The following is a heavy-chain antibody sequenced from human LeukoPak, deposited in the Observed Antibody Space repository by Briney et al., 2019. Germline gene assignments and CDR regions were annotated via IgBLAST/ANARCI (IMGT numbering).Heavy chain of an antibody. CDR2: IKQDGSEK. CDR1: GFTFSSYW. D-gene: IGHD6-13*01. V-gene: IGHV3-7*05. CDR3: ARDLKTGYSSSWYYFDY. Sequence: PGGSLRLSCAASGFTFSSYWMSWVRQAPGKGLEWVTNIKQDGSEKYYVDSVKGRFTISRDNAKHSLYLQMNSLRAEDTAVYYCARDLKTGYSSSWYYFDYWGQGTLVTVSS. J-gene: IGHJ4*02.